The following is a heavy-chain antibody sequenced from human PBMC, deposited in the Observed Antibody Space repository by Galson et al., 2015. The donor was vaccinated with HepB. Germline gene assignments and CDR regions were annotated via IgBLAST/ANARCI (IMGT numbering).Heavy chain of an antibody. J-gene: IGHJ4*02. D-gene: IGHD4-11*01. CDR3: ARYYGNYRAFDY. V-gene: IGHV3-33*04. Sequence: SLRLSCAASGNTFSSHGMHWVRQAPGKGLEWVALIWYDGSKDYYADPVKGRFAVPRDNFNNILYLQMNSLRAEDTAVYYCARYYGNYRAFDYWGQGTLVTVSS. CDR1: GNTFSSHG. CDR2: IWYDGSKD.